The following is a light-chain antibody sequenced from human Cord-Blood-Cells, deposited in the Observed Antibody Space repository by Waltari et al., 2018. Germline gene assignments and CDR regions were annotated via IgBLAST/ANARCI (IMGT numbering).Light chain of an antibody. CDR1: SGSIASNY. J-gene: IGLJ3*02. CDR3: QSYDSSNQV. V-gene: IGLV6-57*03. Sequence: NFMLTQPHSVSESPGKTVTISCTRSSGSIASNYVQWYQQRPGSAPTTVLYEDNQRPSGVPYRFSGSSDSSSNAASLTISGLQTEDEADYYCQSYDSSNQVFGGGTKLTVL. CDR2: EDN.